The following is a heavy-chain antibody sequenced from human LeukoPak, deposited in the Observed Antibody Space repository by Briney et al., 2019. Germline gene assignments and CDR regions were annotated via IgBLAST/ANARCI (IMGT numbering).Heavy chain of an antibody. CDR3: AKVGSGYYLIEDAFDI. Sequence: GGSLRLSCAASGFTFSSYAMSGVRQAPGKGLEWVSAISGSGGSTYYADSVKGRFTISRDNSKNTLYLQMNSLRAEDTAVYYCAKVGSGYYLIEDAFDIWGQGTMVTVSS. V-gene: IGHV3-23*01. D-gene: IGHD3-22*01. J-gene: IGHJ3*02. CDR1: GFTFSSYA. CDR2: ISGSGGST.